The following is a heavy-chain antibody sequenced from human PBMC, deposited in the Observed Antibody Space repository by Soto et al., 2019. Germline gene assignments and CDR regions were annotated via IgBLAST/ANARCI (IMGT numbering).Heavy chain of an antibody. V-gene: IGHV3-23*01. CDR1: GFTFSNYA. J-gene: IGHJ4*02. CDR3: AKALVGEVGATDY. D-gene: IGHD1-26*01. CDR2: ITRTDST. Sequence: GGSLRLSCTASGFTFSNYAMSWVRQAPGKGLEWVSAITRTDSTYYADSVKGRFTISRDNSRNTLYLQMDSLGAEDAALYYCAKALVGEVGATDYWGQGTLVTVSS.